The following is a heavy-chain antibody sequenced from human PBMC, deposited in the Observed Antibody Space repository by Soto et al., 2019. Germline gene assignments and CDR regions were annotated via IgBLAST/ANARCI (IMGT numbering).Heavy chain of an antibody. CDR2: IYTSGST. J-gene: IGHJ6*02. V-gene: IGHV4-4*07. CDR1: GGSISSYY. CDR3: ARDEQLVPTYYYYGMDV. Sequence: SETLSLTCTVSGGSISSYYWSWIRQPAGKGLEWIGRIYTSGSTNYDPSLKSRVTMSVDTSKNQFSLKLSSVAAADTAVYYCARDEQLVPTYYYYGMDVWGQGTTVTVSS. D-gene: IGHD6-6*01.